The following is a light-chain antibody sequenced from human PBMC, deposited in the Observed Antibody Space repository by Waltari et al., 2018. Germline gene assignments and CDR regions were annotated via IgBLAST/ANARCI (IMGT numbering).Light chain of an antibody. CDR2: AAS. Sequence: DIQMTQSPPSLAASVGDSCNITCRASQTIRNYLNWYQQRPGKAPKLLISAASSLQSGVPSRFSGSGSGTDFALTISSLQPEDFASYHCQETYTTLFTFGPGTKVEIK. CDR1: QTIRNY. V-gene: IGKV1-39*01. CDR3: QETYTTLFT. J-gene: IGKJ3*01.